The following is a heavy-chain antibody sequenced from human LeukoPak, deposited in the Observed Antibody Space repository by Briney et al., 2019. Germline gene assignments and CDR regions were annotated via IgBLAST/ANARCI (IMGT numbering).Heavy chain of an antibody. CDR2: ISKNSGYI. CDR3: ARAHRDGNNNVGY. Sequence: AGGSLRLSCAASGFTFSSYSMNWVRQAPGKGLEWVSSISKNSGYIYYADSVKGRFTISRDNAKNSQYLQMNSLRVEDTAVYYCARAHRDGNNNVGYWGQGTLVTVSS. D-gene: IGHD5-24*01. J-gene: IGHJ4*02. CDR1: GFTFSSYS. V-gene: IGHV3-21*01.